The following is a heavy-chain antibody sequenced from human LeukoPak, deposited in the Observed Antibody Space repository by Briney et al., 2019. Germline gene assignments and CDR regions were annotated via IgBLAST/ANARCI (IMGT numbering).Heavy chain of an antibody. CDR3: ARVRGAYCSGGSCYTPYDAFDI. Sequence: SVKVSCKASGGTFSSYAISWVRQAPGQGLEWMGGIIPIFGTANYAQKFQGRVTITTDESTSTAYMELSSLRSEDTAVYYCARVRGAYCSGGSCYTPYDAFDIWGQGTMVTVSS. CDR1: GGTFSSYA. J-gene: IGHJ3*02. V-gene: IGHV1-69*05. CDR2: IIPIFGTA. D-gene: IGHD2-15*01.